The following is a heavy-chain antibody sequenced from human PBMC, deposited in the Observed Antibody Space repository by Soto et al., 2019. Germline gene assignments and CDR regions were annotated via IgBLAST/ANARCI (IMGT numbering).Heavy chain of an antibody. D-gene: IGHD1-26*01. J-gene: IGHJ4*02. V-gene: IGHV4-38-2*02. Sequence: PSETLSLTCSVSGYSISRVYYWGLIRRPPGKGLEWIGNIYPGGSINHNPSLRSRVTISLDTSKNQFSLKLSSVTAADTAVYYCARGPLGRSQNPHFDYWGQGALVTAPQ. CDR1: GYSISRVYY. CDR2: IYPGGSI. CDR3: ARGPLGRSQNPHFDY.